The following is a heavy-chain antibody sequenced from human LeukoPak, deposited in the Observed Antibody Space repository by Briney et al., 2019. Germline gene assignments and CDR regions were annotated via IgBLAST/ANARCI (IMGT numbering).Heavy chain of an antibody. D-gene: IGHD3-22*01. CDR1: GGTFSSYA. CDR3: ARDILGYYDSSGYPPRDY. Sequence: GASVKVSCKASGGTFSSYAISWVRQAPGQGLEWMGGIIPIFGTANYAQKVQGRVTMTTDTSTSTAYMELRSLRSDDTAVYYCARDILGYYDSSGYPPRDYWGQGTLVTVSS. V-gene: IGHV1-69*05. CDR2: IIPIFGTA. J-gene: IGHJ4*02.